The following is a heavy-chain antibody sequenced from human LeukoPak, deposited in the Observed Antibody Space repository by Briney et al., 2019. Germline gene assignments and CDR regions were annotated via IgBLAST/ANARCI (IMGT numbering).Heavy chain of an antibody. CDR3: AREVVPAARANWFDP. CDR2: ISWNSGSI. V-gene: IGHV3-9*01. CDR1: GLNYEDYA. Sequence: PGSSVSLLCGVSGLNYEDYALQWVRPAPGKGLAGVSGISWNSGSIGYADSVKGRFTISRDNAKNSLYLRMNSLRAEDTALYYCAREVVPAARANWFDPWGQGTLVTVSS. J-gene: IGHJ5*02. D-gene: IGHD2-2*01.